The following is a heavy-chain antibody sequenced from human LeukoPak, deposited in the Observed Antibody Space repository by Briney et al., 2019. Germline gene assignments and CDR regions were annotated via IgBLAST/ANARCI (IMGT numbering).Heavy chain of an antibody. CDR1: GDSVSSNTAT. J-gene: IGHJ4*02. CDR3: ARTQGNWNDYFDF. CDR2: TSYRSQWIK. V-gene: IGHV6-1*01. Sequence: SQTLSLTCAISGDSVSSNTATWNWIRQSPSRGLEWLGRTSYRSQWIKDYALSVKSRITINPDTSKNQFSLHLNSVTPEDTAVYFCARTQGNWNDYFDFWGQGTLVTVSS. D-gene: IGHD1-20*01.